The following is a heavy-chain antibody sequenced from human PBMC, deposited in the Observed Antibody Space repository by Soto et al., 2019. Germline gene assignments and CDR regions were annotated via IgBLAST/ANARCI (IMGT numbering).Heavy chain of an antibody. J-gene: IGHJ6*02. CDR1: GYSFTRYG. D-gene: IGHD3-16*01. CDR2: ISVYNANT. Sequence: QVQLVQSGAEVKKPGASVKVSCKASGYSFTRYGISWVRQAPGQGLEWMGWISVYNANTNYPENLQGRVTMTTDTATSTAYMEVRNLISDDTAVYYCARMGDVPYYYYGLDVWGQGTTVTVSS. V-gene: IGHV1-18*01. CDR3: ARMGDVPYYYYGLDV.